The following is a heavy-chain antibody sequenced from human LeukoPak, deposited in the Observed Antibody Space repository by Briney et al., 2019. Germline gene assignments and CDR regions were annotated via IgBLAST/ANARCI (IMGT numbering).Heavy chain of an antibody. D-gene: IGHD4-17*01. Sequence: SETLSLTCTVSGGPISSSSYYWRWIRQPPGKGLEWFGSIYYSGSTYYNPSLKSRVTISVDTSKNQFSLKLSSVTAADTAVYYCAGSTVTTNYYYYMDVWGKGTTVTVSS. CDR3: AGSTVTTNYYYYMDV. V-gene: IGHV4-39*01. CDR1: GGPISSSSYY. J-gene: IGHJ6*03. CDR2: IYYSGST.